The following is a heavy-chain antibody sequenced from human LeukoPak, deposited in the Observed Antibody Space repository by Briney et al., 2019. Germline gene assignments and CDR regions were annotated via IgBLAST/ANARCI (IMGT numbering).Heavy chain of an antibody. CDR3: VKDKD. V-gene: IGHV1-2*02. CDR1: GFTFTDYY. CDR2: INCKTGDT. J-gene: IGHJ4*02. Sequence: GASVKVSCKASGFTFTDYYIHWIRQAPGQGLEWVGWINCKTGDTKYKERFRGRVTMTRDTSSSTAYVELSRLTSDDTAVYYCVKDKDWGQGTLVTVSS.